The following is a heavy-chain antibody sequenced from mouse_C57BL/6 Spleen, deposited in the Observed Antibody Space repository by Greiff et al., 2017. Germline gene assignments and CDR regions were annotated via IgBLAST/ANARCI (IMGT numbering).Heavy chain of an antibody. CDR3: ARAYGSSYVYFDH. D-gene: IGHD1-1*01. CDR1: GFTFSSYA. J-gene: IGHJ2*01. CDR2: ISDGGSYT. V-gene: IGHV5-4*01. Sequence: EVQGVESGGGLVKPGGSLKLSCAASGFTFSSYAMSWVRQTPEKRLEWVATISDGGSYTYYPDNVKGRFTISRDNAKNNLYLQMSHLKSEDTAMYYCARAYGSSYVYFDHWGQGTTLTVSS.